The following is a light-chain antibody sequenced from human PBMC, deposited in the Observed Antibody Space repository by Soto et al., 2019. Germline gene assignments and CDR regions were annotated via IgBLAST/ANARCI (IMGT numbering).Light chain of an antibody. CDR2: KAS. V-gene: IGKV1-5*03. CDR3: QHYNSYSEA. CDR1: QTISSW. J-gene: IGKJ1*01. Sequence: DIQMTQSPSTLSGSEGDRVTITCRASQTISSWLAWYQQKPGKAPKLLIYKASTLKSGVPSRFSGSGSGTEFTLTISSLQPDDFATYYCQHYNSYSEAFGQGTKGDI.